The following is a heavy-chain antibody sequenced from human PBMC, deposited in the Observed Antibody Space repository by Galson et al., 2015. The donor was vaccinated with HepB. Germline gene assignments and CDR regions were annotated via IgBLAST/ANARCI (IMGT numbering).Heavy chain of an antibody. J-gene: IGHJ4*02. CDR1: GGTFSSYA. CDR3: ARVGGYGYYFDY. V-gene: IGHV1-69*04. Sequence: SVKVSCKASGGTFSSYAISWVRQAPGQGLEWMGRIIPILGIANYAQKFQGRVTITADKSTSTAYMELSSLRSEDTAVYYCARVGGYGYYFDYWGQGTLVTVSS. D-gene: IGHD1-26*01. CDR2: IIPILGIA.